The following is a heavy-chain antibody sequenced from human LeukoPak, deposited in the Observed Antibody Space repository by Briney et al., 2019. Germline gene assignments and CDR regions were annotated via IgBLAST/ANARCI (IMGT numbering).Heavy chain of an antibody. CDR3: AKDHWVTTTGILGWFDP. CDR1: GYTFTSYD. V-gene: IGHV1-8*01. CDR2: MNPNSGNT. D-gene: IGHD4-17*01. Sequence: GASVKVSCKASGYTFTSYDINWVRQATGQGLEWMGWMNPNSGNTGYAQKFQGRVTMTRNTSISTAYMELSSLRSEDTAVYYCAKDHWVTTTGILGWFDPWGQGTLVTVSS. J-gene: IGHJ5*02.